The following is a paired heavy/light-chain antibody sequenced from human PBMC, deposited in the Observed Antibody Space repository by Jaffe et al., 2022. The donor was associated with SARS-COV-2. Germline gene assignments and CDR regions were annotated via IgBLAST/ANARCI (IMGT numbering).Light chain of an antibody. V-gene: IGKV3-15*01. CDR3: QQYNNWPMYT. J-gene: IGKJ2*01. Sequence: EIVMTQSPATLSVSPGERATLSCRASQTVSSNLAWYQQKPGQAPRLLIYGASTRATGIPARFSGSGSGTEFTLTITSLQSEDFAVYYCQQYNNWPMYTFGQGTKLEIK. CDR2: GAS. CDR1: QTVSSN.
Heavy chain of an antibody. D-gene: IGHD1-26*01. J-gene: IGHJ4*02. CDR1: GGTFSSYA. CDR2: IIPLFGTA. Sequence: QVQLVQSGAEVKKPGSSVKVSCKASGGTFSSYAISWVRQAPGQGLEWMGGIIPLFGTANYAQNFQGRVTITADDSASTAYMELSSLRSEDTAVYYCAAPEYSGSHLFDYWGQGTLVTVSS. V-gene: IGHV1-69*01. CDR3: AAPEYSGSHLFDY.